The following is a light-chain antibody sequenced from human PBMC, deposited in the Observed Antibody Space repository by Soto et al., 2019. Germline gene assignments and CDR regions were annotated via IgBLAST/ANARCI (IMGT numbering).Light chain of an antibody. V-gene: IGKV1-16*01. Sequence: DIQMTQSPSSLSASVGDRVTITCRASQGVNTYFAWFQQKPGKASKSLIYAVSTLRSGVPSRFSGSGSGTDFTLTISSLQPEDSATYYCQQYNSYPLTFGGGTRVEIK. CDR3: QQYNSYPLT. CDR1: QGVNTY. CDR2: AVS. J-gene: IGKJ4*01.